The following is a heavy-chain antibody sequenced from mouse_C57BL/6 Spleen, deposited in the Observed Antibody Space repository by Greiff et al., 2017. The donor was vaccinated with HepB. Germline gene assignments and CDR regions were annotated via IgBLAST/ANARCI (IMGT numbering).Heavy chain of an antibody. CDR3: ARSSSSLGFAY. CDR1: GYAFSSSW. V-gene: IGHV1-82*01. J-gene: IGHJ3*01. Sequence: QVQLQQSGPELVKPGASVKISCKASGYAFSSSWMNWVKQRPGKGLEWIGRIYPGDGDTNYNGKFKGKATLTADKSSSTAYMQLSSLTSEDSAVYFCARSSSSLGFAYWGQGTLVTVSA. D-gene: IGHD1-1*01. CDR2: IYPGDGDT.